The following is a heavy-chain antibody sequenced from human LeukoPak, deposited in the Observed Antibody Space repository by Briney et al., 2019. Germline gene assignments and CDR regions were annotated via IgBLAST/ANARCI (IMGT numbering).Heavy chain of an antibody. CDR3: GKNRYSGSLSPFDI. D-gene: IGHD1-26*01. V-gene: IGHV3-23*01. CDR1: GFTFSHAW. Sequence: GGSLRLSCAASGFTFSHAWMTWVRQAPGKGLEWVSAISGGGGNTYYADSVKGRFTISRDNSKNTLYLQMNSLRAEDTAVYYCGKNRYSGSLSPFDIWGQGTMVTVSS. CDR2: ISGGGGNT. J-gene: IGHJ3*02.